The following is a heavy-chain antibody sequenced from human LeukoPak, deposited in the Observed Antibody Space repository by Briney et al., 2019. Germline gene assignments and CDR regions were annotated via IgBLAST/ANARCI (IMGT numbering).Heavy chain of an antibody. CDR1: GYSIGSGYY. CDR3: ARNYGSGSYGGWFDP. CDR2: IYYSGST. J-gene: IGHJ5*02. D-gene: IGHD3-10*01. V-gene: IGHV4-61*01. Sequence: SETLSLTCTVSGYSIGSGYYWGWIRQPPGKGLEWIGYIYYSGSTNYNPSLKSRVTISVDTSKNQFSLKLSSVTAADTAVYYCARNYGSGSYGGWFDPWGQGTLVTVSS.